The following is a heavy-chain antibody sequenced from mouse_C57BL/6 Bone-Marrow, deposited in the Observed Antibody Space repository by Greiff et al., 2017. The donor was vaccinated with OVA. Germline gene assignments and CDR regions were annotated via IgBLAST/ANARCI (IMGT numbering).Heavy chain of an antibody. Sequence: EVQLQQSGAELVRPGASVKLSCTASGFNIKDDYMHWVKQRPEQGLEWIGWIDPENGDTEYASKFQGKATITADTSSNTAYLQLSSLTSEDTAVYYCTPHDYDDFDVWGTGTTVTVSS. J-gene: IGHJ1*03. V-gene: IGHV14-4*01. CDR1: GFNIKDDY. CDR3: TPHDYDDFDV. CDR2: IDPENGDT. D-gene: IGHD2-4*01.